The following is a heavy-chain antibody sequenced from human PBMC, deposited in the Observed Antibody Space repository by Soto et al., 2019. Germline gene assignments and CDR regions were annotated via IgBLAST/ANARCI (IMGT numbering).Heavy chain of an antibody. CDR2: IYYSGST. J-gene: IGHJ4*02. D-gene: IGHD2-2*01. CDR3: ARDSCSSTSCLYYFDC. CDR1: GGSISSYY. V-gene: IGHV4-59*01. Sequence: SETLSLTCTVSGGSISSYYWSWIRQPPGKGLEWIGYIYYSGSTNYNPSLKSRVTISVDTSKNQFSLKLSSVTAADTAVYYCARDSCSSTSCLYYFDCWGQGTLVTVSS.